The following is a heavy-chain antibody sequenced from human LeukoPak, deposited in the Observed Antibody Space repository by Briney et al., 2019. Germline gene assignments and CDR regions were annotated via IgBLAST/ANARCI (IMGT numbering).Heavy chain of an antibody. CDR3: ATSGIAGENDWFDP. CDR1: GYTFTSYG. V-gene: IGHV1-18*01. D-gene: IGHD6-13*01. CDR2: ISAYNGNT. J-gene: IGHJ5*02. Sequence: ASVKVSCKASGYTFTSYGISWVRQAPGQGLEWMGWISAYNGNTNYAQKLQGRVTMTTGTSTSTAYMELRSLRSDDTAVYYCATSGIAGENDWFDPWGQGTLVTVSS.